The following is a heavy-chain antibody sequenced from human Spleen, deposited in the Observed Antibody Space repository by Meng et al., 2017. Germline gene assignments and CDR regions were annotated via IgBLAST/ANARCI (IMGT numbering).Heavy chain of an antibody. CDR3: AREGMKGFDP. V-gene: IGHV3-66*02. D-gene: IGHD3-10*01. J-gene: IGHJ5*02. CDR1: GFTVSSNY. Sequence: GESLKISCAASGFTVSSNYMSWVRQAPGKGLEWVSVIYSGGSTYYADSVKGRFTISRDNSKNTLYLQMNSLGAEDTAVYYCAREGMKGFDPWGQGTRVTVSS. CDR2: IYSGGST.